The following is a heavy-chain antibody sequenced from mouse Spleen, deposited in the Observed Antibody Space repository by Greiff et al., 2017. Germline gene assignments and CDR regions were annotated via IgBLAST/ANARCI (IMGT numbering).Heavy chain of an antibody. CDR3: ASGYYPWYFDV. Sequence: QVQLQQSGPELVKPGASVKISCKASGYAFSSSWMNWVKQRPGKGLEWIGRIYPGDGDTNYNGKFKGKATLTADKSSSTAYMQLSSLTSEDSAVYFCASGYYPWYFDVWGAGTTVTVSS. J-gene: IGHJ1*01. CDR2: IYPGDGDT. CDR1: GYAFSSSW. V-gene: IGHV1-82*01. D-gene: IGHD1-2*01.